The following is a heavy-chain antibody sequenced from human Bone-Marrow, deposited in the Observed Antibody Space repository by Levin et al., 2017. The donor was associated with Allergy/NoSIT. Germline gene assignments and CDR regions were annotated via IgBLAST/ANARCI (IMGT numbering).Heavy chain of an antibody. CDR3: AKGIIGDVRVAHKEAFDI. Sequence: GASVKVSCTVSGFTFSIYRINWVRQAPGKGLEWVSSISSSGSDIYYVDSVRGRFTISRDNAKNSLTLQMNSLRAEDTAVYYCAKGIIGDVRVAHKEAFDIWGQGTMVSVSS. D-gene: IGHD2-8*02. V-gene: IGHV3-21*01. CDR1: GFTFSIYR. J-gene: IGHJ3*02. CDR2: ISSSGSDI.